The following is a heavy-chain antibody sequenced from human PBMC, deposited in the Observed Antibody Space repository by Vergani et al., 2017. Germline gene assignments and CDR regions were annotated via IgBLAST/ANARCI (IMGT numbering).Heavy chain of an antibody. CDR3: AIDFVPVLLWFGELSPYYYYYGMDF. Sequence: QVQLVQSGAEVKKPGASVKVSCKASGYTFTSYYMHWVRQAPGQGLEWMGIINPSGGSTSYAQKFQGRVTMTRDTSTSTVYMELSSLRSEDTAVYYCAIDFVPVLLWFGELSPYYYYYGMDFWGQGTTVTVSS. V-gene: IGHV1-46*03. D-gene: IGHD3-10*01. CDR1: GYTFTSYY. J-gene: IGHJ6*02. CDR2: INPSGGST.